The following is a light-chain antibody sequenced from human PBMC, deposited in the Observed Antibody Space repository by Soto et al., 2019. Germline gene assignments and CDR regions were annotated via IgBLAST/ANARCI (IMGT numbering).Light chain of an antibody. V-gene: IGKV1-5*01. CDR2: DVS. CDR1: QSISRW. J-gene: IGKJ2*02. Sequence: DIQMTQSPSTLSASIGDRVTITCRASQSISRWLAWYQQKPGKAPKLLIYDVSSLKSGVPSRFSGSGSGTEFTLTLSCLQADDFATYYCQQHSSQGTSGQGTKLEIK. CDR3: QQHSSQGT.